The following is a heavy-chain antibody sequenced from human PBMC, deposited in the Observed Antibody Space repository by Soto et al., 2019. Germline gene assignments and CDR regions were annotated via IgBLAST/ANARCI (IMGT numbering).Heavy chain of an antibody. CDR3: AHRLEWLVYDY. Sequence: QITLKESGPPLVKPTQTLTLTCTFSGFSLSTSGVGVGWIRQPPGKALECLALIYWDDDKRYSPSLKSRLTITKDTSKNQVVLTMTNIDPVDTATYYCAHRLEWLVYDYWGQGTLVTVSS. CDR1: GFSLSTSGVG. D-gene: IGHD6-19*01. CDR2: IYWDDDK. V-gene: IGHV2-5*02. J-gene: IGHJ4*02.